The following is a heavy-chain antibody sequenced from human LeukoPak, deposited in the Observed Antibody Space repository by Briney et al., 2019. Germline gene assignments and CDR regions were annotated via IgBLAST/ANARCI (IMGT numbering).Heavy chain of an antibody. CDR1: GLTFSNAY. CDR3: TTGGPHYDGNPLDF. V-gene: IGHV3-15*01. J-gene: IGHJ4*02. CDR2: IKSNVDVGTT. D-gene: IGHD4-23*01. Sequence: PGGSLRLSCAASGLTFSNAYMSWVRQAPGKGLEWVGRIKSNVDVGTTDYAEPVKGRFTISRDDSKNTLYLQMNSLKTEDTAVYYCTTGGPHYDGNPLDFWGQGTLVTVSS.